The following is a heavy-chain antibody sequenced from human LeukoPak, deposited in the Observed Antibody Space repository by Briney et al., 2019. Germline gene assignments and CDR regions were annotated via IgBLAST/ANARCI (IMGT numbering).Heavy chain of an antibody. CDR1: GFTFSSYA. V-gene: IGHV3-64*01. CDR3: ARGGIAAVGEFDP. CDR2: ICSNGGST. Sequence: GGSLRLSCAASGFTFSSYAMHWVRQAPGKGLEYVSAICSNGGSTYYANSVKGRFTISRDNSKNTLYLQMGSLRAEDMAVYYCARGGIAAVGEFDPWGQGTLVTVSS. D-gene: IGHD6-13*01. J-gene: IGHJ5*02.